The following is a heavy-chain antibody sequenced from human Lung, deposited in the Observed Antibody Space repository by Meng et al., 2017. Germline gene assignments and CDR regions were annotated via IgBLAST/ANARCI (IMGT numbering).Heavy chain of an antibody. J-gene: IGHJ5*02. CDR3: ARGSITMVRGVSVFDP. CDR2: IYHSGST. Sequence: QGQPQESGPGLVQPSGTLSLTCAVSGGSISSRNWWSWVRQPPGKGLEWIGEIYHSGSTNYNPSLKSRVTISVDKSKNQFSLKLSSVTAADTAVYYCARGSITMVRGVSVFDPWGQGTLVTVSS. V-gene: IGHV4-4*02. D-gene: IGHD3-10*01. CDR1: GGSISSRNW.